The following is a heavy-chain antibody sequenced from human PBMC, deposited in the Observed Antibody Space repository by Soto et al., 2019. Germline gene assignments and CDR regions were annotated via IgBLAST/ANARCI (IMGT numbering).Heavy chain of an antibody. D-gene: IGHD6-19*01. CDR2: ISAYNGNT. J-gene: IGHJ5*02. Sequence: GASVKVSCKASGYTFTSYGISWVRQAPGQGLEWMGWISAYNGNTNYAQKLQGRVTMTTDTSTSTAYMELRSLRSYDTAVYYCARGTAVAGTNWFDPWGQGTLVTVSS. CDR3: ARGTAVAGTNWFDP. CDR1: GYTFTSYG. V-gene: IGHV1-18*01.